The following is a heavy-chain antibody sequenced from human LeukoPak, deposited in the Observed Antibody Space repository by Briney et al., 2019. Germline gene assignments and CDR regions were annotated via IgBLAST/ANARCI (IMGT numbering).Heavy chain of an antibody. J-gene: IGHJ6*02. D-gene: IGHD2-21*02. V-gene: IGHV4-4*07. CDR1: GGSISSYY. CDR3: ARDRLCGGDCYSRGYGMDV. Sequence: ETLSLTCTVSGGSISSYYWSWIRQPAGKGLEWIGRIYTSGSTNYNPSLKSRVTMSVDTSKNQFSLKLSSVTAADTAVYYCARDRLCGGDCYSRGYGMDVWGQGTTVTVSS. CDR2: IYTSGST.